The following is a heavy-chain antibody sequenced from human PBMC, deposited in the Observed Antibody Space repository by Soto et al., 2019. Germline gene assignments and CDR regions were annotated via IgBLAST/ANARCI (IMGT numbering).Heavy chain of an antibody. CDR3: TRRVRSTGLLDY. J-gene: IGHJ4*02. D-gene: IGHD4-4*01. Sequence: SETLSLTCAVFGGSFSDYYWTWIRQPPGKGLEWIGEINHSGTTSYNPSLKSRLTISVDTSNNQFSLKLSSVTAADTAVYYCTRRVRSTGLLDYWGQGALVTVS. CDR2: INHSGTT. CDR1: GGSFSDYY. V-gene: IGHV4-34*01.